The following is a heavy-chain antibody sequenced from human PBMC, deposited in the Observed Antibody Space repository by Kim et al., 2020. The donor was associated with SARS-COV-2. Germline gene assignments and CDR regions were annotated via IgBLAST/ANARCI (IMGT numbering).Heavy chain of an antibody. Sequence: GGSLRLSCAASGFTFSNAWMSWVRQAPGKGLEWVGRIKSKTDGGTTDYAAPVKGRFTISRDDSKNTLYLQMNSLKTEDTAVYYRTTGWFGELNYNYYYYYYGMDVWGQGTTVTVSS. CDR2: IKSKTDGGTT. CDR1: GFTFSNAW. V-gene: IGHV3-15*01. CDR3: TTGWFGELNYNYYYYYYGMDV. J-gene: IGHJ6*02. D-gene: IGHD3-10*01.